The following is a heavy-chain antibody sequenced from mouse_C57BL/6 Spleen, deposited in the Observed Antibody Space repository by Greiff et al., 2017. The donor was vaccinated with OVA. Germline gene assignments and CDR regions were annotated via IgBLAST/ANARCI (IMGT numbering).Heavy chain of an antibody. Sequence: EVKLMESGGGLVKPGGSLKLSCAASGFTFSSYAMSWVRQTPEKRLEWVATISDGGSYTYYPDNVKGRFTISRDNAKNNLYLQMSHLKSEDTAMYYCARAADYGSSYDYWGQGTTLTVSS. J-gene: IGHJ2*01. D-gene: IGHD1-1*01. V-gene: IGHV5-4*03. CDR2: ISDGGSYT. CDR1: GFTFSSYA. CDR3: ARAADYGSSYDY.